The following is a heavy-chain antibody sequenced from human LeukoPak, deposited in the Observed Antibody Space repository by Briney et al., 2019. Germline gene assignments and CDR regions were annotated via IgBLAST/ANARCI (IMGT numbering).Heavy chain of an antibody. Sequence: PSETLSLTCAVYGGSFSGYCWSWIRQPPGKGLEWIGEINHSGSTNYNPSLKSRVTISIDTSKNQFSLKLSSVTAADTAIYYCARRKVGATFYYYYYMDVWGKGTTVTVSS. J-gene: IGHJ6*03. CDR2: INHSGST. CDR3: ARRKVGATFYYYYYMDV. D-gene: IGHD1-26*01. CDR1: GGSFSGYC. V-gene: IGHV4-34*01.